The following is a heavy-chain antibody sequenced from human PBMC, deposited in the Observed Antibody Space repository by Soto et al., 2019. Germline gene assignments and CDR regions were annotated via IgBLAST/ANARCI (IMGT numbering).Heavy chain of an antibody. CDR2: ISAYNGNT. D-gene: IGHD2-21*02. J-gene: IGHJ6*02. V-gene: IGHV1-18*01. Sequence: QVQLVQSGAEVKKPGASVKVSCKASGYTFTSYGISWVRQAPGQGLEWMGWISAYNGNTNYAQKLQGRVTMTTDTSTSTAYMELRSLRSDATAVYYCARDDGDVTTLTYYYYGMDVWGQGTTVTVSS. CDR3: ARDDGDVTTLTYYYYGMDV. CDR1: GYTFTSYG.